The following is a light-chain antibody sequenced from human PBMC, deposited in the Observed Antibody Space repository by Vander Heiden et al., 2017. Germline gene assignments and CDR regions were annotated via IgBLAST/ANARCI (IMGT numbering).Light chain of an antibody. J-gene: IGKJ5*01. CDR3: QYYGSSLT. Sequence: EIVLTQSPGTLSLSPGERATLSCRASQSISSNYLTCYQQKPGQPPRLLIYAASSRATGIPDRFSGSGSGTDFTLTISRLEPEDFAVYYCQYYGSSLTFGQGTRLQIK. CDR1: QSISSNY. V-gene: IGKV3-20*01. CDR2: AAS.